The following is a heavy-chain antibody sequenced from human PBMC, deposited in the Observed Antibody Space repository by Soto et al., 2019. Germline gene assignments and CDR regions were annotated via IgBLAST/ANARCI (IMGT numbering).Heavy chain of an antibody. J-gene: IGHJ5*02. CDR1: GFTFSDYY. CDR2: ISSSSSYI. V-gene: IGHV3-11*06. D-gene: IGHD4-4*01. CDR3: ARRATVTSRRAHEFDP. Sequence: PGGSLRLSCAASGFTFSDYYMSWIRQAPGKGLEWVSTISSSSSYIYYADSVKGRFTISRDNAKNSLYLQMNSLRAEDTAVYYCARRATVTSRRAHEFDPWGQGTLVTVSS.